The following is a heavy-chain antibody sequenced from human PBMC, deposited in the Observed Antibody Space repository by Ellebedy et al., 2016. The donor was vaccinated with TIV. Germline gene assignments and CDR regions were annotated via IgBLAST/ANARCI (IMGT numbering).Heavy chain of an antibody. Sequence: PGGSLRLSCAGSGFSFSSYRMHWVRQAPGKGLVWVSRITIDGSGADYADSVRGRFTISRDNAKNTLYLQMNNLRAEDSAIYYCAGVLGTEFDPWGQGTLVTVSS. CDR3: AGVLGTEFDP. J-gene: IGHJ5*02. CDR2: ITIDGSGA. CDR1: GFSFSSYR. D-gene: IGHD1/OR15-1a*01. V-gene: IGHV3-74*01.